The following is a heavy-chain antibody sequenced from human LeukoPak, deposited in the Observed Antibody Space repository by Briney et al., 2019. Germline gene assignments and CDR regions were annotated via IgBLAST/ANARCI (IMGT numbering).Heavy chain of an antibody. CDR2: INQNGGET. V-gene: IGHV3-7*01. CDR3: ARDGTAPGLYFDL. D-gene: IGHD6-13*01. CDR1: GFTFSDFW. J-gene: IGHJ4*01. Sequence: PGGSLRLSCAVSGFTFSDFWMNWVRRSPGKGLEWVASINQNGGETSYVDSVKGRFTISSDNPKNSLYLQMSSLRAEDTAVYYCARDGTAPGLYFDLWGQGTLVTVSS.